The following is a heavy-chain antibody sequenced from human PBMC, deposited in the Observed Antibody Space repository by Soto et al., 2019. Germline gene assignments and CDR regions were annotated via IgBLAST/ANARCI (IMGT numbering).Heavy chain of an antibody. CDR3: ARGLITIFGVVINNYYCMDV. CDR2: MNPNSGNT. CDR1: GYSFTSYD. J-gene: IGHJ6*02. D-gene: IGHD3-3*01. Sequence: GASVKVCCKASGYSFTSYDINWVRQETGQGLEWMEWMNPNSGNTGYAQKLQGRVTMTRNTSISTAYMELSSLRSEDTAVYYCARGLITIFGVVINNYYCMDVWCQGITVTVSS. V-gene: IGHV1-8*01.